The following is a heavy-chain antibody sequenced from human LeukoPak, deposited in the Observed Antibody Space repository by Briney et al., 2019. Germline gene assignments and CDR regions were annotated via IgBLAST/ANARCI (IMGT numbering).Heavy chain of an antibody. D-gene: IGHD6-19*01. V-gene: IGHV4-39*07. CDR3: ARDLAIAVAGTGGWFDP. J-gene: IGHJ5*02. CDR2: MSHSGTT. Sequence: SETLSLTCVVSGGSLISTDHHWGWIRQTPGKGLEWIGSMSHSGTTYYNPSLMSRVTMSVDTSKNYFSLQLSSVTAADTAVYYCARDLAIAVAGTGGWFDPWGQGTLVTVSS. CDR1: GGSLISTDHH.